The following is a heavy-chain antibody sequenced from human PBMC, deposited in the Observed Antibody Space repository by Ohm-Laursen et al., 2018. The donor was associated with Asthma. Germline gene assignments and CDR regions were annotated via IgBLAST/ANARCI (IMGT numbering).Heavy chain of an antibody. CDR2: GGSYYDGGLK. Sequence: SLRLSCAASGFTVSSNYMSLVRQAPGKGLEWVAVGGSYYDGGLKYYADSVNGRFTVSRDDSKNTLYLQMNSLRPDDTAVYYCARDVMEWYLPAFDFWGQGALVTVSS. CDR1: GFTVSSNY. CDR3: ARDVMEWYLPAFDF. V-gene: IGHV3-30-3*01. J-gene: IGHJ4*02. D-gene: IGHD3-3*01.